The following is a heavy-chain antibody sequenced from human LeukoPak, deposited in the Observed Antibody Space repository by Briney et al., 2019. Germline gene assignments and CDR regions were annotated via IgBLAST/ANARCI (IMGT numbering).Heavy chain of an antibody. CDR3: ARDRSSGWSQTDY. D-gene: IGHD6-19*01. V-gene: IGHV3-11*01. J-gene: IGHJ4*02. Sequence: GGSLRLSCAASGFTFSDYYMSWIRQAPGKGLEWVSYISSSGSTIYYAGSVKGRFTISRDNAKNSLYLQMNSLRAEDTAVYYCARDRSSGWSQTDYWGQGTLVTVSS. CDR2: ISSSGSTI. CDR1: GFTFSDYY.